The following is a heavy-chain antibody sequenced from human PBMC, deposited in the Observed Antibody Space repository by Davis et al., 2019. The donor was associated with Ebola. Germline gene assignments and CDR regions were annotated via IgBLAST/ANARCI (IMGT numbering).Heavy chain of an antibody. J-gene: IGHJ3*02. Sequence: GGSLRLSCAASGFTFSSYGMHWVRQAPGKGLEWVAVIWYDGSNKYYADSVKGRFTISRDNAKNSLYLQMNSLRAEDTAVYYCARALPPGQWLANDAFDIWGQGTMVTVSS. D-gene: IGHD6-19*01. CDR1: GFTFSSYG. V-gene: IGHV3-33*01. CDR2: IWYDGSNK. CDR3: ARALPPGQWLANDAFDI.